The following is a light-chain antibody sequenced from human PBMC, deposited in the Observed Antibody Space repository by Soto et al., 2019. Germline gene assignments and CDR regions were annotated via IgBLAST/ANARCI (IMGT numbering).Light chain of an antibody. CDR1: SSNIGSNY. CDR3: VAWDDSLSGVV. J-gene: IGLJ2*01. CDR2: SNN. V-gene: IGLV1-47*02. Sequence: QSVLTQPPSASGTPGQRVTISCSGSSSNIGSNYVYWYQQLPGTAPKPLIYSNNQRPSGVPDRFSGSKSGTSASLAISGLRSEDEADYYCVAWDDSLSGVVFGGGTKLTVL.